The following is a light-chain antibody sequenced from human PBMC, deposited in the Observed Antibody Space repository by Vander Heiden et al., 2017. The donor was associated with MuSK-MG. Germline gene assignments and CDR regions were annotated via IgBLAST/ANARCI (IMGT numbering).Light chain of an antibody. CDR3: QEDDNLPHT. CDR1: QDISNY. V-gene: IGKV1-33*01. CDR2: DAS. Sequence: DIQMTQSPSSLSASVGDRVTITCQASQDISNYLNWYQQKPGKAPKLLIYDASNFETGVPSRFSGRGSGTDFTFTIISLQPEDLATYYCQEDDNLPHTFGGGTKVEIK. J-gene: IGKJ4*01.